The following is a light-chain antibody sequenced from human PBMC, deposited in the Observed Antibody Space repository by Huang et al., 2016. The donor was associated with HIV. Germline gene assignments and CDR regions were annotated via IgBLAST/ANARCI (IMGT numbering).Light chain of an antibody. CDR3: QQYGSSPLT. Sequence: EIVLTQSPGPLSLSPGERATLSCRASQSVSSNYLAWYQHKPGQAPRLLVYGASTRATGIPDRFSGSGSGTDFTLTVSRLEPEDVAVYSCQQYGSSPLTFGGGTKVEIK. J-gene: IGKJ4*01. CDR2: GAS. CDR1: QSVSSNY. V-gene: IGKV3-20*01.